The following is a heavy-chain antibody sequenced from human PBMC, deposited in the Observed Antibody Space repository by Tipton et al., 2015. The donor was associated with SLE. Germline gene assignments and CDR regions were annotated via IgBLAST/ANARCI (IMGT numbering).Heavy chain of an antibody. V-gene: IGHV4-59*01. CDR2: IYYSGST. D-gene: IGHD6-19*01. Sequence: LRLSCTVSGGSISSYYWSWIRQPPGKGLEWIGYIYYSGSTNYNPSLKSRVTISVDASKNQFSLKLSSVTAADTAVYYCARGWWFDPWGQGTLVTVSS. CDR3: ARGWWFDP. CDR1: GGSISSYY. J-gene: IGHJ5*02.